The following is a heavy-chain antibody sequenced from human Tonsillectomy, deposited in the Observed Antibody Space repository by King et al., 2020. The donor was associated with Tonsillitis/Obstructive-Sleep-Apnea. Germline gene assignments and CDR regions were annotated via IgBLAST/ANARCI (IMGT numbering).Heavy chain of an antibody. CDR2: IYPGDSDT. CDR1: GYTFTNYW. V-gene: IGHV5-51*03. J-gene: IGHJ4*02. CDR3: ARSRGAIRDYFDY. D-gene: IGHD3-10*01. Sequence: QLVQSGAEVKKPGESLRISCEGSGYTFTNYWIGWVRQMPGKSLEWMGIIYPGDSDTRYSPSFQGQVTISADKSISTAYLQWSSLKASDTAMYYCARSRGAIRDYFDYWGQGTLVTVSS.